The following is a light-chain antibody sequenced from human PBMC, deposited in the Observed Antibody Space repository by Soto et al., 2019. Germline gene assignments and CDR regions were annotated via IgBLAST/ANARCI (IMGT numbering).Light chain of an antibody. Sequence: DIQMTQSPSTLSASVGDRVTITCRASQSISSWLAWYQQKPGKAPKLLIYDASSLECGVPSRFSGSGSGTEFNLTISSLQPDDFATYYCQQYNSYSWTFGQGTNMEIK. CDR1: QSISSW. CDR3: QQYNSYSWT. CDR2: DAS. J-gene: IGKJ1*01. V-gene: IGKV1-5*01.